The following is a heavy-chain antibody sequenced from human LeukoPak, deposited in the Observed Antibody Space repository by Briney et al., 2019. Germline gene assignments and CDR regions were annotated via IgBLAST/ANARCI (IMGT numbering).Heavy chain of an antibody. CDR1: GFTFSSYG. CDR3: ATPIAAAVIDH. Sequence: GGSLRLSCAASGFTFSSYGMHWVRQAPGKGLEWVAVISYDGSNEYYADSVKGRFTISRDNSKNTLYLQMNSLRAEDTAVYYCATPIAAAVIDHWGQGTLVTVSS. J-gene: IGHJ4*02. V-gene: IGHV3-30*03. D-gene: IGHD6-13*01. CDR2: ISYDGSNE.